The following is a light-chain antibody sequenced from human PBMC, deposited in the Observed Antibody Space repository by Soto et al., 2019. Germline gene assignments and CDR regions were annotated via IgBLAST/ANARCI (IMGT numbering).Light chain of an antibody. CDR2: EVS. Sequence: DVVMTQTPLSLSVAPGQPASISCKSSQSLLHITGETFLFWYLQKPGQSPQLLIYEVSTRVSGVPDRLSGSGSGTYFTLEISRVETDDVGIYYCMQSTQLPPTFGQGTRLGIE. J-gene: IGKJ5*01. CDR1: QSLLHITGETF. CDR3: MQSTQLPPT. V-gene: IGKV2D-29*02.